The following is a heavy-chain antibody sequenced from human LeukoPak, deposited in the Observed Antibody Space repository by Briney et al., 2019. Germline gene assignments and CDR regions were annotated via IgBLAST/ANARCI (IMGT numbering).Heavy chain of an antibody. CDR2: TKQDGSDK. J-gene: IGHJ6*03. V-gene: IGHV3-7*01. CDR3: AREKGNYDGYYNYYMDV. D-gene: IGHD4-11*01. CDR1: GSTFSNYW. Sequence: PGGSLRLSCAASGSTFSNYWMNWVRQAPGKGLEWVANTKQDGSDKYYVDSVKGRFTISRDNAKNSLYLQMNSLRAEDTAVYYCAREKGNYDGYYNYYMDVWGKGTTVTVSS.